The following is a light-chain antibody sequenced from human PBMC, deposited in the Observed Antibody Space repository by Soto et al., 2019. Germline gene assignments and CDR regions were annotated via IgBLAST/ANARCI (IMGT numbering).Light chain of an antibody. Sequence: DIQMTQSPSSLSASVGDRVTITCRASQTISTYLNWYQQKPGKAPKLLIYAASSLQSGVPSRFSGSGSATDFTLTIISLQPEDFATYYCQQSLSIPYTFGQGTKLEIK. CDR1: QTISTY. CDR2: AAS. CDR3: QQSLSIPYT. J-gene: IGKJ2*01. V-gene: IGKV1-39*01.